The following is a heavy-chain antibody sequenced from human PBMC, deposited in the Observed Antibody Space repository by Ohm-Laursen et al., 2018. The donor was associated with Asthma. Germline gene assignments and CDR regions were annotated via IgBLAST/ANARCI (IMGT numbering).Heavy chain of an antibody. CDR1: GGAINRGGYY. CDR3: ARYTTAVTFDS. J-gene: IGHJ5*01. V-gene: IGHV4-31*03. Sequence: TLSLTCTVSGGAINRGGYYWSWIRQHPGKGLEYIGYIFHSGSAYYNPSHKSRVTISLDTSNIKFSLELSSVTAADTAVYYCARYTTAVTFDSWGQGTLVTVSS. D-gene: IGHD4-17*01. CDR2: IFHSGSA.